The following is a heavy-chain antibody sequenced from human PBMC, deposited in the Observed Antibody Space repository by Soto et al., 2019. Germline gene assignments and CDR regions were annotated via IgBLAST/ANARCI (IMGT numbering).Heavy chain of an antibody. CDR1: GFTFSGSA. CDR2: IRSKANSYAT. J-gene: IGHJ4*02. V-gene: IGHV3-73*01. Sequence: GGSLRLSCAASGFTFSGSAMHWVRQASGKGLEWVGRIRSKANSYATAYAASVKGRFTISRDDSKNTAYLQMNSLKIEDTAVYYCTRQAPDRSFDYWGQGTLVTVSS. CDR3: TRQAPDRSFDY.